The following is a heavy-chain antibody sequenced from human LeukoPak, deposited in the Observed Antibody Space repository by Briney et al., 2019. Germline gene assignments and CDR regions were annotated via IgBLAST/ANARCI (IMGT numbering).Heavy chain of an antibody. CDR1: GFTFISYA. CDR2: ISYDGSNK. CDR3: ARGGFDWLLLDY. D-gene: IGHD3-9*01. J-gene: IGHJ4*02. V-gene: IGHV3-30-3*01. Sequence: SLTLSCSASGFTFISYAMIWVRQAPGKGLEWVAVISYDGSNKYYADSVKGRFTISRDNSENTLYLQMYSLRAEDTAVYYCARGGFDWLLLDYWGQGTLVTVSS.